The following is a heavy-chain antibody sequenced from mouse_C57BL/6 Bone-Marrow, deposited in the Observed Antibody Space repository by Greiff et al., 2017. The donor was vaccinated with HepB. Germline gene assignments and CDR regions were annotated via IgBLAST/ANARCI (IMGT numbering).Heavy chain of an antibody. Sequence: EVQRVESGPGLVKPSQSLSLTCSVTGYSITSGYYWNWIRQFPGNKLEWMGYISYDGSNNYNPSLKNRISITRDTSKNQFFLKLNSVTTEDTATYYCARVADYDVDYWGQGTSVTVSS. CDR1: GYSITSGYY. CDR2: ISYDGSN. D-gene: IGHD2-4*01. J-gene: IGHJ4*01. CDR3: ARVADYDVDY. V-gene: IGHV3-6*01.